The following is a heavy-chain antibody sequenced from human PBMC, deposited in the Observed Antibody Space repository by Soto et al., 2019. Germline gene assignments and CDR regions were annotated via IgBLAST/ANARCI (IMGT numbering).Heavy chain of an antibody. J-gene: IGHJ4*02. D-gene: IGHD3-10*01. CDR2: IHHSGST. Sequence: PSESLSLTSAVFGGSFSDYYWTWIRQPPGKGLEWIGEIHHSGSTNYNPSLKSRVTISLDTSKNQFSLKLSSVTAADAAVYYCASYGRGTYYYGYYFHHWGQGTPVTVS. CDR1: GGSFSDYY. CDR3: ASYGRGTYYYGYYFHH. V-gene: IGHV4-34*01.